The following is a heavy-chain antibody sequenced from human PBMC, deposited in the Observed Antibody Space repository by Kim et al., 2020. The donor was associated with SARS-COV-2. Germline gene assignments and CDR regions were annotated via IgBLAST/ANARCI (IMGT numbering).Heavy chain of an antibody. Sequence: SETLSLTCAVYGGSFSGYYWSWIRQPPGKGLEWIGEINHSGSTNYNPSLKSRVTISVDTSKNQFSLKLSSVTAADTAVYYCARCGRYPRRITMVRGAYYYFDYWGQGTLVTVSS. J-gene: IGHJ4*02. D-gene: IGHD3-10*01. CDR1: GGSFSGYY. CDR2: INHSGST. V-gene: IGHV4-34*01. CDR3: ARCGRYPRRITMVRGAYYYFDY.